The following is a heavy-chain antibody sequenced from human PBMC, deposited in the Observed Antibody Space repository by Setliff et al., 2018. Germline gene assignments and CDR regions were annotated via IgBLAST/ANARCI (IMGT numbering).Heavy chain of an antibody. Sequence: GGSLRLSCAASGFTFSSYSMNWVRQAPGKGLEWVSSISSSSSYIYYADSVKGRFTISRDNAKNPLYLQMNSLRAEDTAVYYCARAGSTYYYMDVWGKGTTVTVSS. J-gene: IGHJ6*03. V-gene: IGHV3-21*01. CDR1: GFTFSSYS. CDR2: ISSSSSYI. CDR3: ARAGSTYYYMDV. D-gene: IGHD1-1*01.